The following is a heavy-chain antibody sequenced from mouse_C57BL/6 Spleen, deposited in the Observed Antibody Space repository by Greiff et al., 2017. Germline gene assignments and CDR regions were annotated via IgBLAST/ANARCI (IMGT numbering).Heavy chain of an antibody. V-gene: IGHV5-17*01. CDR1: GFTFSDYG. J-gene: IGHJ4*01. CDR2: ISSGSSTI. D-gene: IGHD1-1*01. CDR3: ARDSYDYYGSSYYYAMDY. Sequence: EVHLVESGGGLVKPGGSLKLSCAASGFTFSDYGMHWVRQAPEKGLEWVAYISSGSSTIYYADTVKGRFTISRDNAKNTLFLQMTSLRSEDTAMYDCARDSYDYYGSSYYYAMDYWGQGTSVTVSS.